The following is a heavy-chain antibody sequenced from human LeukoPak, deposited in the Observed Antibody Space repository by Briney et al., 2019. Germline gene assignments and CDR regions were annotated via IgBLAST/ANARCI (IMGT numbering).Heavy chain of an antibody. Sequence: ASVKVSCKASGYTFTSYDINWVRQATGQGLEWMGWMNPNSGNTGYAQKFRGRVTMTRNTSISTAYMELSSLRSEDTAVYYCARVGSDSSSWFTYFDYWGQGTLVTVSS. D-gene: IGHD6-13*01. J-gene: IGHJ4*02. V-gene: IGHV1-8*01. CDR3: ARVGSDSSSWFTYFDY. CDR2: MNPNSGNT. CDR1: GYTFTSYD.